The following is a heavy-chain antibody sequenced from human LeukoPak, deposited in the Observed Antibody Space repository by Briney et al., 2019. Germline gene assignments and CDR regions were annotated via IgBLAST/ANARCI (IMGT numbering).Heavy chain of an antibody. V-gene: IGHV3-23*01. D-gene: IGHD6-6*01. CDR3: ARADSSIAARLSRSSIFNYYYYMDV. CDR1: GSTFDDYV. Sequence: GGSLRLSCAGPGSTFDDYVLHWVRQAPGKGLEWVSGISGSGGNTYYADSVKGRFTISRDNSKNTLYLQMNSLRAEDTAVYYCARADSSIAARLSRSSIFNYYYYMDVWGKGTTVTVSS. J-gene: IGHJ6*03. CDR2: ISGSGGNT.